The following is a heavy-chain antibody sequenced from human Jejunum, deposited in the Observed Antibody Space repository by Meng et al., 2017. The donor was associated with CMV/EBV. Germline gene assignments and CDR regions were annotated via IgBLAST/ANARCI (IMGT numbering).Heavy chain of an antibody. CDR1: GYTFTNYG. D-gene: IGHD3-9*01. CDR3: ARVWNYDILTGYYTHYFDY. CDR2: INAYNGDT. V-gene: IGHV1-18*01. J-gene: IGHJ4*02. Sequence: GQLGQSGGDVKKPGASVKVSCKASGYTFTNYGITWVRQAPGQGLEWMGWINAYNGDTNYAQTLQGRVTMTTDTSTSTVYMEVRSLRSDDTAVYYCARVWNYDILTGYYTHYFDYWGQGTLVTVSS.